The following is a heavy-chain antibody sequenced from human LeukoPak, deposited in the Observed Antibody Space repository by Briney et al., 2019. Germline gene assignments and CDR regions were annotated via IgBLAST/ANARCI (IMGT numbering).Heavy chain of an antibody. CDR1: GFTFSDYY. V-gene: IGHV3-11*01. CDR2: ISSSGSTI. D-gene: IGHD2-2*01. Sequence: GGSLRLSCAASGFTFSDYYMSWIRQAPGKGLEWVSYISSSGSTIYYADSVKGRFTISRDNAKNSLYLQMNSLRAEDTAVYYCASLVVSPANTIDYFDYWGQGTLVTVSS. CDR3: ASLVVSPANTIDYFDY. J-gene: IGHJ4*02.